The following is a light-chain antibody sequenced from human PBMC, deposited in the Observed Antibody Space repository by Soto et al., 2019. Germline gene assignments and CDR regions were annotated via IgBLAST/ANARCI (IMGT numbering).Light chain of an antibody. CDR2: GAS. V-gene: IGKV3D-20*02. CDR3: QQRSNWPSLT. CDR1: QSVSSSY. Sequence: EIVLTQSPGTLSLSPGERATLSCRASQSVSSSYLAWYQQKPGQAPRLLIYGASTRATGIPDRFSGSGSETDFTLTISSLEPEDSAVYYCQQRSNWPSLTFGGGTKVDIK. J-gene: IGKJ4*01.